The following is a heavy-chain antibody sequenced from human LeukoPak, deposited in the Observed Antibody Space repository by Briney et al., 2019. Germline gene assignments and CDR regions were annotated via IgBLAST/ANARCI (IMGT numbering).Heavy chain of an antibody. Sequence: PGGSLRLSCAASGFTFSIYWMSWVRQAPGKGLEWVANIKQDGSEIYYVDSVKGRFTISRDNAKNSLYLQMNSLRAEDTAVYYCASGSGFLFDHWGQGTLVTVSS. D-gene: IGHD6-19*01. CDR2: IKQDGSEI. CDR1: GFTFSIYW. V-gene: IGHV3-7*01. J-gene: IGHJ4*02. CDR3: ASGSGFLFDH.